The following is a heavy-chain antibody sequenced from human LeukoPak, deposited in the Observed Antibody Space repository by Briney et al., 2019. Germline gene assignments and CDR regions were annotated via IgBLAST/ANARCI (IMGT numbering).Heavy chain of an antibody. D-gene: IGHD6-19*01. CDR1: GGTFSSYA. V-gene: IGHV1-69*04. Sequence: SVKLSCKASGGTFSSYAISWVRQAPGQGLEWMGRIIPIIGIANYAQKFQGRVTVTADKSTSTAYMELSSLRSEDTAVYYCARLGHIAVAAPYYFDYWGQGTLVTVSS. J-gene: IGHJ4*02. CDR3: ARLGHIAVAAPYYFDY. CDR2: IIPIIGIA.